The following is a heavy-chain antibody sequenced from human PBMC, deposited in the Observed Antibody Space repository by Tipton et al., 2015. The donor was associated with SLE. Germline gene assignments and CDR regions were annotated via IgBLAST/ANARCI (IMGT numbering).Heavy chain of an antibody. V-gene: IGHV3-33*01. CDR1: GFTFSSYG. CDR3: ARDYAAAASLDV. J-gene: IGHJ6*04. Sequence: SLRLSCAASGFTFSSYGMHWVRQAPGKGLEWVAVIWYDGSNKYYEDSVKGRFTISRDNSKNTLYLQMNSLRAEDTAVYYCARDYAAAASLDVWGKGTTVTVSS. D-gene: IGHD6-13*01. CDR2: IWYDGSNK.